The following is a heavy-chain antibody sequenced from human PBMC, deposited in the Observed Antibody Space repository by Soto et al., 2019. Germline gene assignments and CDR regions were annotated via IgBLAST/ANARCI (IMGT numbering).Heavy chain of an antibody. CDR3: ARTRVRDYYGMDV. V-gene: IGHV4-59*12. J-gene: IGHJ6*02. CDR2: IYYSGST. Sequence: SETLSLTCTVSGGSISSYYWSWIRQPPGKGLEWIGYIYYSGSTNYSPSFRGHVTISVDTSNNSAYLQWSSLEASDTAMYYCARTRVRDYYGMDVWGQGTTVTVSS. CDR1: GGSISSYY. D-gene: IGHD3-10*01.